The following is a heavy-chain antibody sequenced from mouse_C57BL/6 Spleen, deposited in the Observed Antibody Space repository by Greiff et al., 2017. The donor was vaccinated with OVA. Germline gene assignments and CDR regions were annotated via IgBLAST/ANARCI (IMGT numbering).Heavy chain of an antibody. CDR3: ARKPSDWDDYAMDY. V-gene: IGHV1-53*01. CDR2: INPSNGGT. J-gene: IGHJ4*01. D-gene: IGHD4-1*01. CDR1: CSTFTRSW. Sequence: QVQLQQPGTELVKPGASVKLSCNASCSTFTRSWLHWVKQRPGQGLEWIGNINPSNGGTNYNEKFKSKATLTVDKSSSTAYMQLSSLTSEDSAVYYCARKPSDWDDYAMDYWGQGTSVTVSS.